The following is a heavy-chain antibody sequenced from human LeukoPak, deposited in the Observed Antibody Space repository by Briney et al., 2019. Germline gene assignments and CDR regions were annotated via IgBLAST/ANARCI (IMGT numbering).Heavy chain of an antibody. CDR1: GGTFSSYA. Sequence: SVKVSCKASGGTFSSYAISWLRQAPGHGLEWMGGTIPIFGTANYAQKFQGRVTITADESTSTAYMELSSLRSEDTAVYYCARDTTSIAYCGGDCYSDAFDIWGQGTMVTVSS. V-gene: IGHV1-69*13. J-gene: IGHJ3*02. D-gene: IGHD2-21*01. CDR2: TIPIFGTA. CDR3: ARDTTSIAYCGGDCYSDAFDI.